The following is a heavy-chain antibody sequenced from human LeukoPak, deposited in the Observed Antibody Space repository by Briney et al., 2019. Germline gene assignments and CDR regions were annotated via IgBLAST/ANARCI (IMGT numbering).Heavy chain of an antibody. CDR3: VRDEACSSTSCQNFDY. Sequence: ASVKVSCKASGYTFTGYYIHWVRQAPGQGLEWMGWINPYSGATNYAQKCQGRVTMTSDTSITTAYTALSRLSSDDTAVYYCVRDEACSSTSCQNFDYWGQGTLVTVP. V-gene: IGHV1-2*02. CDR1: GYTFTGYY. J-gene: IGHJ4*02. D-gene: IGHD2-2*01. CDR2: INPYSGAT.